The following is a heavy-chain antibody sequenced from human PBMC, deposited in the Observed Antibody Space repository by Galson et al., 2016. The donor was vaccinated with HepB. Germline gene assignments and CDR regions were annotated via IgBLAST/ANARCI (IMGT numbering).Heavy chain of an antibody. CDR3: ARDTDSGSRADW. CDR2: IYSAGDT. CDR1: GFTVSDNY. V-gene: IGHV3-53*01. Sequence: SLRLSCAASGFTVSDNYMSWVRQAPGNGLEWVSIIYSAGDTYYADSVKGRFTVSRDDSKNILYLQMNSLRPEDTAVYYCARDTDSGSRADWWGQGTLVTVSS. J-gene: IGHJ4*02. D-gene: IGHD6-25*01.